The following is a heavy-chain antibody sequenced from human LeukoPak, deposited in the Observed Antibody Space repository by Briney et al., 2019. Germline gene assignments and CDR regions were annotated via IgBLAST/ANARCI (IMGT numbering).Heavy chain of an antibody. CDR3: THAVSHAFDI. Sequence: QPGGSLRLSCAASGFTVSNNYMSWVRQAPGKGLEWASLIYSGGSTSYADSVKGRFTISRDNSKNTLYLQMNSLRAEDTALYYCTHAVSHAFDIWGQGTMVTVSS. CDR1: GFTVSNNY. D-gene: IGHD2-2*01. V-gene: IGHV3-66*01. CDR2: IYSGGST. J-gene: IGHJ3*02.